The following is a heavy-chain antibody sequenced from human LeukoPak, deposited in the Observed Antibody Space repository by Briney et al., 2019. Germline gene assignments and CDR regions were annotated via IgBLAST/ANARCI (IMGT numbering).Heavy chain of an antibody. Sequence: TGGSLRLSCAASGFTCSSYEMNWVRQAPGKGLQWVSYILNSGTTTYYADSVNVRFTISRDNAKNSLYLQMNSLRAEDTGVYYCARDPPDYWGQGILVTVSS. V-gene: IGHV3-48*03. CDR3: ARDPPDY. CDR2: ILNSGTTT. J-gene: IGHJ4*02. CDR1: GFTCSSYE.